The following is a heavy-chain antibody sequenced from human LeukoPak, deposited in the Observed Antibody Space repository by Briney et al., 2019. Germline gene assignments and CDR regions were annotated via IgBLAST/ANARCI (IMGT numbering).Heavy chain of an antibody. CDR3: ARGWVLATGAFDI. J-gene: IGHJ3*02. D-gene: IGHD2-8*02. CDR2: IYSGGST. CDR1: GFTVSTNY. Sequence: PGGSLRLSCAASGFTVSTNYMTWVRQAPGKGLEWVSVIYSGGSTYYADSVKGRFTISGDNSKKMLYLQMNSLRAEDTAVYYCARGWVLATGAFDIWGQGTMVTVSS. V-gene: IGHV3-53*01.